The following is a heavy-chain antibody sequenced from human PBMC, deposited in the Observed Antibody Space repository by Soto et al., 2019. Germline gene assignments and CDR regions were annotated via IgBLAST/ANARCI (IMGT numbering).Heavy chain of an antibody. Sequence: QVQLVESGGGLVKPGGSLRLSCAASGFTFSDYYMSWIRQAPGKGLEWVSYISSSSSYTNYADSVKGRFTISRDNAKHSLYLQMNSLRAEDTAVYYCARDGGKGYYYYGMDVWGQGTTVTVSS. D-gene: IGHD3-16*01. J-gene: IGHJ6*02. CDR1: GFTFSDYY. CDR2: ISSSSSYT. CDR3: ARDGGKGYYYYGMDV. V-gene: IGHV3-11*06.